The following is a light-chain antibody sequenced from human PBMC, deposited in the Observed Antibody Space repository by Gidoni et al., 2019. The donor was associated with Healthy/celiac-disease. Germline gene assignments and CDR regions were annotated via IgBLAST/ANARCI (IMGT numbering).Light chain of an antibody. V-gene: IGKV3-20*01. CDR2: GAS. Sequence: EIVLTQSPGSLSLSPGERATLYCRASQSVSSSSLACDQQKPGQAPSLLISGASSTATGIPDRFSGSGSGTDFTLTISRLDPEYFAVYYCQQYGSSLTWTFGQGTKVEIK. J-gene: IGKJ1*01. CDR3: QQYGSSLTWT. CDR1: QSVSSSS.